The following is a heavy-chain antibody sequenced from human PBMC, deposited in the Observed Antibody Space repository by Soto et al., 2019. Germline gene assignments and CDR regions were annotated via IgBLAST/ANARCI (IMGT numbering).Heavy chain of an antibody. J-gene: IGHJ5*02. CDR3: VKDHIATAGIDRYNWFDP. CDR2: ITSNGRTT. D-gene: IGHD6-13*01. CDR1: GFTFSTYA. V-gene: IGHV3-64D*06. Sequence: GGSLRLSCSASGFTFSTYAMHWVRQAPGKVLEYIAGITSNGRTTSYKDSVKGRFIISRDNSESTLYLQMSSLRFDDTAVYFCVKDHIATAGIDRYNWFDPWGQGTRVTVSS.